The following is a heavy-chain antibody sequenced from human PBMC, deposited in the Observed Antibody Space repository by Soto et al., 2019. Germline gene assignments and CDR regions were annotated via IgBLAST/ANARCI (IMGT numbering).Heavy chain of an antibody. D-gene: IGHD2-15*01. J-gene: IGHJ5*02. V-gene: IGHV3-30*18. CDR3: VKDFGSGYLQVGADL. Sequence: QVQLVESGGGVVQPGRSLRLSCRASGFAFSSRGMHWVRQAPGKGLEWVALISYDGRNEKYAEYLKGRFTISRDNSESTIYLQMNGLRPDDAAVYYCVKDFGSGYLQVGADLWGQGTQVTVSS. CDR2: ISYDGRNE. CDR1: GFAFSSRG.